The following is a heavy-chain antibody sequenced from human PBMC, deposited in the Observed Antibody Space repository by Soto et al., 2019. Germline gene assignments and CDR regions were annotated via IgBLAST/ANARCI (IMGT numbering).Heavy chain of an antibody. J-gene: IGHJ3*02. CDR3: ARDYIWGSYRSNAFDI. D-gene: IGHD3-16*02. CDR2: ISSSSSYI. Sequence: GGSLRLSCAASGFTFSSYSMNWVRQAPGKGLEWVSSISSSSSYIYYADSVKGRFTISRDNAKNSLYLQMNSLRAEDTAVYYCARDYIWGSYRSNAFDIWGQGKMVTVPS. V-gene: IGHV3-21*01. CDR1: GFTFSSYS.